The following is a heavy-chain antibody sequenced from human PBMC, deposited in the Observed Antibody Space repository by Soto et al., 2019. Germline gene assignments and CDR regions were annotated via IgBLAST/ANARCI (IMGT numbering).Heavy chain of an antibody. V-gene: IGHV1-3*01. CDR1: GYTFTSYA. J-gene: IGHJ6*02. CDR3: ARGPQRGGAYYYYCGMDV. CDR2: INAGNGNT. D-gene: IGHD6-25*01. Sequence: QVPLVQSGAEVKKPGASVKVSCKASGYTFTSYAMHWVRQAPGQRLEWMGWINAGNGNTKYSQKFQGRVTITRDTSASTAYMELSSLRSEDTAVYYCARGPQRGGAYYYYCGMDVWGQGTTVTVSS.